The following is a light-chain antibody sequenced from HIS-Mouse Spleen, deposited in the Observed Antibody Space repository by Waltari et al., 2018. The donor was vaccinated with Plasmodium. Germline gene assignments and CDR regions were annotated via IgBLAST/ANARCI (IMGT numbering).Light chain of an antibody. Sequence: DIQMTQSASTLPATVGVRVTITCRASQSISSWLAWYQQKPGKAANLLIYKASSLESGFPSRFSGSGSGTEFTLTISSLQPDDFATDYCQQYNSYSMYTFGQGTKLGIK. J-gene: IGKJ2*01. CDR2: KAS. CDR1: QSISSW. CDR3: QQYNSYSMYT. V-gene: IGKV1-5*03.